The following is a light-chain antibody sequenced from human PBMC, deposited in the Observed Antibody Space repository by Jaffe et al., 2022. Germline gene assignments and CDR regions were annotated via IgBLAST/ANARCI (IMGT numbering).Light chain of an antibody. CDR2: ENN. CDR3: GTWDSSLSGEV. V-gene: IGLV1-51*02. J-gene: IGLJ1*01. CDR1: SSNIGNNY. Sequence: QSVLTQPPSVSAAPGQKVTISCSGSSSNIGNNYVSWYQQLPGTAPKLLIYENNKRPSGIPDRFSGSKSGTSATLGITGLQTGDEADYYCGTWDSSLSGEVFGTGTKVTVL.